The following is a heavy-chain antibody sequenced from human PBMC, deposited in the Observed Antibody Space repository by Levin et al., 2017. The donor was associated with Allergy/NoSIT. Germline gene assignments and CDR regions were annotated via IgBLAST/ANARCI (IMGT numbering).Heavy chain of an antibody. J-gene: IGHJ6*02. CDR2: INAGNGNT. Sequence: ASVKVSCKASGYTFTSYAMHWVRQAPGQRLEWMGWINAGNGNTKYSQKFQGRVTITRDTSASTAYMELSSLRSEDTAVYYCAREKISYDSSGSKPYDYYGMDVWGQGTTVTVSS. CDR1: GYTFTSYA. D-gene: IGHD3-22*01. V-gene: IGHV1-3*01. CDR3: AREKISYDSSGSKPYDYYGMDV.